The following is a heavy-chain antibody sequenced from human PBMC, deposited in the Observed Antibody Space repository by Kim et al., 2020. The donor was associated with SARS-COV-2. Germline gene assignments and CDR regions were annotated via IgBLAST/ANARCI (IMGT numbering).Heavy chain of an antibody. CDR3: ARDHVDTAMVPQWFDY. CDR1: GGSISSSSYY. D-gene: IGHD5-18*01. J-gene: IGHJ4*02. V-gene: IGHV4-39*07. CDR2: IYYSGST. Sequence: SETLSLTCTVSGGSISSSSYYWGWIRQPPGKGLEWIGSIYYSGSTYYNPSLKSRVTISVDTSKNQFSLKLSSVTAADTAVYYCARDHVDTAMVPQWFDYWGPGTLVTVSS.